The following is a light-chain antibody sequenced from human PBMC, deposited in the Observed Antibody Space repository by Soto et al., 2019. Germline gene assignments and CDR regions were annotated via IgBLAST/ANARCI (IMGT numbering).Light chain of an antibody. J-gene: IGKJ1*01. V-gene: IGKV1-5*01. Sequence: IHMTQSPSTLSASVGARFTITFRASQSISSRLAWYQQKPGKAPKFLVYDASNLESGVPSRFSGSGSGTEFTLTISSLQPDDFATYYCQQYNSYSVTFGQGTKVDIK. CDR1: QSISSR. CDR2: DAS. CDR3: QQYNSYSVT.